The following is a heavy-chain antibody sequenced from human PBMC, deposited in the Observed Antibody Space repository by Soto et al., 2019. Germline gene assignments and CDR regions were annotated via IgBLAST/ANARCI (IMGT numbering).Heavy chain of an antibody. V-gene: IGHV1-69*01. D-gene: IGHD3-10*01. Sequence: QVQLVQSGAEVKKPGSSVKVSCKTSGVSFNNNGIDWVLQAPGHGLEWMGGVSPPFRTSNYARKFQGRISITADASTGTVNMELSSLTSEDTAQYYCARVLYYGSGSYSPYGMDVWGHGTTVTVSS. CDR2: VSPPFRTS. J-gene: IGHJ6*02. CDR1: GVSFNNNG. CDR3: ARVLYYGSGSYSPYGMDV.